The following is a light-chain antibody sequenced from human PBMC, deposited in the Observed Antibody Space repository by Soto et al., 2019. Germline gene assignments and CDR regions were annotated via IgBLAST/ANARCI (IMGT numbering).Light chain of an antibody. CDR1: QSISSL. V-gene: IGKV1-39*01. Sequence: DIPMTKGPSALSASLEDSLTITCRASQSISSLLDWYQQKPGKAPKLLVYGAYSLESGVPSRFSGSGSGTDFTLIISSLQPEDFATYYCQQSYNTTRTVGQGTRQEIK. J-gene: IGKJ5*01. CDR2: GAY. CDR3: QQSYNTTRT.